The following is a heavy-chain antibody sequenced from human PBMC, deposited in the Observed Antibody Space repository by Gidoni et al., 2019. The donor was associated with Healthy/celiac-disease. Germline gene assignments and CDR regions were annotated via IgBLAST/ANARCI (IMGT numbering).Heavy chain of an antibody. V-gene: IGHV3-9*01. CDR1: GLPLDDHA. CDR3: ANDIFNALESSGGCVAAAGTDY. CDR2: ISCNSRSI. D-gene: IGHD6-13*01. J-gene: IGHJ4*02. Sequence: VQPGESGVGWVEPARSLRRYGEASGLPLDDHAMHGVRQAPGQGLAWVSGISCNSRSIGYADSVKGPFTISRDNAKNSLYLQMNRLRAEDTALYYCANDIFNALESSGGCVAAAGTDYWGQGTLVTVSS.